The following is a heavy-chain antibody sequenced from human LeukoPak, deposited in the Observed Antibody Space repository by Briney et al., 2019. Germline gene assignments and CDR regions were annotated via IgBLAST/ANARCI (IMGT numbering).Heavy chain of an antibody. J-gene: IGHJ3*02. CDR3: ARGGGNGDYFAFDI. CDR2: TYYRSKLYN. V-gene: IGHV6-1*01. D-gene: IGHD4-17*01. CDR1: GDSVSSNSAA. Sequence: SQTLSLTCAISGDSVSSNSAAWNWIRQSPSRGLEWLGRTYYRSKLYNDYAVSVKTRITINPDTSKNQFSLQLNSVTTEDTAVYYCARGGGNGDYFAFDIWGQGTMVTVSS.